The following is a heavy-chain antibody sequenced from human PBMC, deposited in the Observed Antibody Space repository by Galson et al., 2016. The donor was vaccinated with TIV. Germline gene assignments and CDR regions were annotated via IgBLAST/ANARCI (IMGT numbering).Heavy chain of an antibody. CDR2: IYSNDDT. J-gene: IGHJ4*02. V-gene: IGHV3-53*01. CDR3: AREGRGGAYPNNFDF. Sequence: SLRLSCAASGFSVSYKHMIWVRQAPGRGLEWVSLIYSNDDTHHAESVQGRFSISRDTSKNTIYLQMNNLRVEDTAVYYRAREGRGGAYPNNFDFWGQGTLVTVSS. D-gene: IGHD4/OR15-4a*01. CDR1: GFSVSYKH.